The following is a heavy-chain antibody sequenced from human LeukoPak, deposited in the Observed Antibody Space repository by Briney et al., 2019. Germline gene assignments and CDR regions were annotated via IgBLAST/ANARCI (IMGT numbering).Heavy chain of an antibody. D-gene: IGHD5-12*01. Sequence: SETLSHTCTVSGGSISSGSYYWSWIRQPAGKGLEWIGRIYTSGSTNYNPSLKSRVTISVDTSKNQFSLKLSSVTAADTAVYYCARARGYSGYDLFDYWGQGTLVTVSS. CDR3: ARARGYSGYDLFDY. V-gene: IGHV4-61*02. CDR2: IYTSGST. J-gene: IGHJ4*02. CDR1: GGSISSGSYY.